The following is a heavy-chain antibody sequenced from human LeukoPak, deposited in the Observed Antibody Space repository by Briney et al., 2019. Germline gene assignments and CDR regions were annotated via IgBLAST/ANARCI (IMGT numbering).Heavy chain of an antibody. CDR1: GFTFSDYY. J-gene: IGHJ3*02. Sequence: GGSLRLSCAASGFTFSDYYMSWIRQAPGKGLGWVSYIISSGSTIYYADSVKGRFTISRDNDKNSLYLQMNSLRAEDTAVYYCARERRITMIVVVDAFDIWGQGTMVTVSS. V-gene: IGHV3-11*04. CDR3: ARERRITMIVVVDAFDI. D-gene: IGHD3-22*01. CDR2: IISSGSTI.